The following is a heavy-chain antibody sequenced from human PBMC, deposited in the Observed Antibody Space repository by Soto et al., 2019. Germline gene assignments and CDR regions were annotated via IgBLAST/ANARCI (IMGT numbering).Heavy chain of an antibody. D-gene: IGHD3-3*01. CDR1: GFTFSSYW. CDR2: IKQDGSEK. V-gene: IGHV3-7*01. CDR3: ARDRDFGVVIDAFDI. Sequence: GGSLRLSCAASGFTFSSYWMSWVRQAPGKGLEWVANIKQDGSEKYYVDSVKGRFTISRDNAKNSLYLQMNSLRAEDTAVYYCARDRDFGVVIDAFDIWGQGTMVTVSS. J-gene: IGHJ3*02.